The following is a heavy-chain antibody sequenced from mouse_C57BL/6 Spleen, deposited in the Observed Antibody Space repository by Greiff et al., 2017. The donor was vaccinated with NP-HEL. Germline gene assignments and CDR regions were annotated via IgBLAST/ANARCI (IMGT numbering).Heavy chain of an antibody. J-gene: IGHJ3*01. Sequence: QVQLQQSGAELVKPGASVKISCKASGYAFSSYWMNWVKQRPGQGLEWIGQIYPGDGDTNYNGKFKGKATLTADKSSSTAYMQLSSLTSEDSAVYFCARECRQLRLPLLAYWGQGTLVTVSA. V-gene: IGHV1-80*01. D-gene: IGHD3-2*02. CDR3: ARECRQLRLPLLAY. CDR1: GYAFSSYW. CDR2: IYPGDGDT.